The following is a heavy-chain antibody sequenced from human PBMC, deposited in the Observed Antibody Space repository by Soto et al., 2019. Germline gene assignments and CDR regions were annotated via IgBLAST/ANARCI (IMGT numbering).Heavy chain of an antibody. CDR1: GFPFTSYD. CDR3: AKRAARSYYYYGMDV. J-gene: IGHJ6*02. D-gene: IGHD6-6*01. V-gene: IGHV3-30*18. Sequence: SLILACASSGFPFTSYDMHRVRKAQGKGLEWVAVISYDGSNKYYADSVKGRFTISRDNSKNTLYLQMNGLRAEDTAVYYRAKRAARSYYYYGMDVWGQGT. CDR2: ISYDGSNK.